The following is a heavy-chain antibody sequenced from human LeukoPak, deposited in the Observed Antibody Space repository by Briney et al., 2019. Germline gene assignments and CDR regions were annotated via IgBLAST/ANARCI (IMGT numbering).Heavy chain of an antibody. D-gene: IGHD3-22*01. V-gene: IGHV3-53*01. Sequence: GGSLRLSCAASGFTVSSNYMSWVRQAPGKGLEWVSVIYSGGSTYYADSVKGRFTISRDNSRNTLYLQMNSLRAEDTAVYYCARDIAYDSSGYYSPHFDYWGQGTLVTVSS. CDR1: GFTVSSNY. J-gene: IGHJ4*02. CDR2: IYSGGST. CDR3: ARDIAYDSSGYYSPHFDY.